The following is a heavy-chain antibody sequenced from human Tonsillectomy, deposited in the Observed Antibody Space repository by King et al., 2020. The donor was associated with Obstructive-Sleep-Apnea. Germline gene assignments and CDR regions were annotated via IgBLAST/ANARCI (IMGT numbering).Heavy chain of an antibody. Sequence: QLVQSGGGLVQPGGSLRLSCAAPGFTFSSYWMSWVRQAPGKGVEWVANIKEDGRWKFYVDSVKGRFTISRDNAKNSLYLQMNSLRAEDTAVYYCARDERQYSYGPFDVWGQGTTVTVSS. CDR1: GFTFSSYW. CDR2: IKEDGRWK. CDR3: ARDERQYSYGPFDV. J-gene: IGHJ6*02. D-gene: IGHD5-18*01. V-gene: IGHV3-7*01.